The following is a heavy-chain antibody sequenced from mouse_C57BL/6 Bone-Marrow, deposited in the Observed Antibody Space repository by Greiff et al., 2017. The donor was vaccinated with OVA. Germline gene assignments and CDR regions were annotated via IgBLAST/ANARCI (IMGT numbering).Heavy chain of an antibody. D-gene: IGHD2-1*01. CDR3: AEQNYGNYVGAY. CDR2: IYPRSGNT. V-gene: IGHV1-81*01. J-gene: IGHJ3*01. CDR1: GYTFTSYG. Sequence: QVQLQQSGAELARPGASVKLSCKASGYTFTSYGISWVKQRTGQGLEWIGEIYPRSGNTYYNEKFKGKATLTADKSSSTAYMELRSLTSEDSAVYFCAEQNYGNYVGAYWGQGTLVTVSA.